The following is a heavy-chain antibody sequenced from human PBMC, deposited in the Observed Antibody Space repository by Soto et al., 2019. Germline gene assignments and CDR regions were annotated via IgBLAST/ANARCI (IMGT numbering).Heavy chain of an antibody. V-gene: IGHV3-9*01. J-gene: IGHJ4*02. CDR1: GFTFDDYA. CDR2: ISWNSGSI. D-gene: IGHD3-16*01. Sequence: EVQLVESGGGLVQPGRSLRLSCAASGFTFDDYAMHWVRQAPGKGLEWVSGISWNSGSIGYADSVKSRFTISRDNAKNSLYLQMNSLRAEDTALYYCAKDMRFWGSMDYWGQGTLVTVSS. CDR3: AKDMRFWGSMDY.